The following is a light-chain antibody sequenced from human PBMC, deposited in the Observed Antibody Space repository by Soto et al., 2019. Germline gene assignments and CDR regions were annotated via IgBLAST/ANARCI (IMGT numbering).Light chain of an antibody. CDR2: EVS. Sequence: QSALTQPPSVSGSPGQSVTISCTGTSSDVGSYNSVSWYQQPPGTAPKLMIYEVSNRPSGVPDRFSGSKSGNTASLTISGLQAEDEADYYCSLYTSSSTYVVFGGGTKLTVL. J-gene: IGLJ2*01. CDR3: SLYTSSSTYVV. V-gene: IGLV2-18*01. CDR1: SSDVGSYNS.